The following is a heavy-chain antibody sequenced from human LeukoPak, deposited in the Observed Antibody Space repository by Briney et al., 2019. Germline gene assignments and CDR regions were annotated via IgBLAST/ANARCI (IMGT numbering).Heavy chain of an antibody. CDR3: ATTIQTVLAFDI. CDR2: ISAYNGNT. CDR1: GYTFTSYG. D-gene: IGHD5-18*01. J-gene: IGHJ3*02. Sequence: PGASVTVSCKASGYTFTSYGISWVRQAPGQGLEWMGWISAYNGNTNYAQKLQGRVTMTTDTSTSTAYMELSSLRSEDTAVYYCATTIQTVLAFDIWGQGTMVTVSS. V-gene: IGHV1-18*01.